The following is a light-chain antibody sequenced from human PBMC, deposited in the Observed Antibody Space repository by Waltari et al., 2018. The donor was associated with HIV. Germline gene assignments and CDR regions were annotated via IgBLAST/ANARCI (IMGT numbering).Light chain of an antibody. Sequence: NFMLTQPHSVSESPGKTVTISCTRSSGNIASNYVQWYQLRPGTSPTTVIYEDTQRPSGVPDRFAGSIDSSSNSASLTISGLKTEDEADYYCQSYDSSNFWVFGGGTKLTVL. J-gene: IGLJ3*02. CDR3: QSYDSSNFWV. CDR2: EDT. CDR1: SGNIASNY. V-gene: IGLV6-57*01.